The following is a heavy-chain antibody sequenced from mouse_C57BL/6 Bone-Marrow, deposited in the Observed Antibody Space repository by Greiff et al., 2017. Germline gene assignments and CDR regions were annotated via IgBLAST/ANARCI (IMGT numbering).Heavy chain of an antibody. CDR3: ARPSSLLPLYYYAMDY. V-gene: IGHV1-52*01. CDR2: IDPSDSET. Sequence: VQLQQPGAELVRPGSSVKLSCKASGYTFTSYWMHWVKQRPIQGLEWIGNIDPSDSETHYNQKFKDKATLTVDKSSSTAYMQLSSLTSEDSAVYYCARPSSLLPLYYYAMDYWGQGTSVTVSS. CDR1: GYTFTSYW. J-gene: IGHJ4*01. D-gene: IGHD1-2*01.